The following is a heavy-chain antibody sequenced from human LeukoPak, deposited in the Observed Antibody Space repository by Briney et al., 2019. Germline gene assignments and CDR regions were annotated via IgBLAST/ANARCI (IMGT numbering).Heavy chain of an antibody. CDR2: IIPILGIA. CDR1: GGTFSSYA. CDR3: ARAPWDYGDAYYFDY. J-gene: IGHJ4*02. D-gene: IGHD4-17*01. Sequence: GASVKVSCTASGGTFSSYAISWVRQAPGQGLEWMGRIIPILGIANYAQKFQGRVTITADKSTSTAYMELSSLRSEDTAVYYCARAPWDYGDAYYFDYWGQGTLVTVSS. V-gene: IGHV1-69*04.